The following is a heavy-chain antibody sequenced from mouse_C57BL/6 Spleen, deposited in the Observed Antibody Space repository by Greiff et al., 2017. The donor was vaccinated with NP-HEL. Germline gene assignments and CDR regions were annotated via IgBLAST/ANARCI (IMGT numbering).Heavy chain of an antibody. CDR3: ARRSGDYYAMDY. D-gene: IGHD4-1*01. J-gene: IGHJ4*01. Sequence: EVKLVESGGGLVQPGGSLKLSCAASGFTFSDYYMYWVRQTPEKRLEWVAYISNGGGSTYYPDTVKGRFTISRDSAKNTLYLQMSRLKSEDTAMYYCARRSGDYYAMDYWGQGTSVTVSS. V-gene: IGHV5-12*01. CDR1: GFTFSDYY. CDR2: ISNGGGST.